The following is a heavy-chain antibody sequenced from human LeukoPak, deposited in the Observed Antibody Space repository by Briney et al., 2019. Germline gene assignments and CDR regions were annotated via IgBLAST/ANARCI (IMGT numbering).Heavy chain of an antibody. CDR1: GYTFTSYY. Sequence: GASVKVSCKASGYTFTSYYMHWVRQAPGQGLEWMGIINPSGGRTSYAQKFQSRVTMTRDTSTSTVYMELRSLRSEDTAVYYCASSCRRRHYDFWSGYDNWFDPWGQGTLVTVSS. CDR3: ASSCRRRHYDFWSGYDNWFDP. D-gene: IGHD3-3*01. CDR2: INPSGGRT. J-gene: IGHJ5*02. V-gene: IGHV1-46*01.